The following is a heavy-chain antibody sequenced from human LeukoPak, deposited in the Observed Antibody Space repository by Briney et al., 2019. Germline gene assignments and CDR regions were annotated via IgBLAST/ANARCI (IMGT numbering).Heavy chain of an antibody. D-gene: IGHD1-26*01. CDR2: ISYDGSNK. CDR1: GFSFSSYG. Sequence: GGSLRLSCAASGFSFSSYGMHWVRQAPGKGLEWVAVISYDGSNKYYADSVKGRFTISRDNSKNTLYLQVNSLRVEDTAVYYCRGVGPSNDLANFDYWGQGTLVTVSS. CDR3: RGVGPSNDLANFDY. V-gene: IGHV3-30*03. J-gene: IGHJ4*02.